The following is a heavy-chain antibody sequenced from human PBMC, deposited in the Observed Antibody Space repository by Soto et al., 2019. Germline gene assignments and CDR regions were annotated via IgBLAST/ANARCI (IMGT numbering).Heavy chain of an antibody. CDR3: ARGIFISTGDDSGWYIAH. J-gene: IGHJ5*02. V-gene: IGHV1-8*01. D-gene: IGHD6-19*01. CDR1: GYPFTSYH. CDR2: MNPDSGST. Sequence: QVQLVQSGAEVKKPGASVKVSCKPSGYPFTSYHVNWVRQAPGQGLEWMGWMNPDSGSTDYALKFQGRLTMTRNTSMSTAYLELRSLTSEDTALYYGARGIFISTGDDSGWYIAHWGQGTQVIVSS.